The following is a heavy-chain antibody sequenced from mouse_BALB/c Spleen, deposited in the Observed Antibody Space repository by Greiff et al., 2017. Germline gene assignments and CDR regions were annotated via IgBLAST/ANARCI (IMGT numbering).Heavy chain of an antibody. CDR1: GYTFTSYW. Sequence: QVQLQQPGAELVRPGASVKLSCKASGYTFTSYWINWVKQRPGQGLEWIGNIYPSDSYTNYNQKFKDKATLTVDKSSSTAYMQLSSPTSEDSAVYYCTRSGTGGYFDVWGAGTTVTVSS. CDR3: TRSGTGGYFDV. CDR2: IYPSDSYT. V-gene: IGHV1-69*02. J-gene: IGHJ1*01. D-gene: IGHD3-3*01.